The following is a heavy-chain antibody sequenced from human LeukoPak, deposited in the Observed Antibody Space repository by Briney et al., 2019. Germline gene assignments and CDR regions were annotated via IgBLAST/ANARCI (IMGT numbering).Heavy chain of an antibody. CDR3: ARSPYYDILTGSRGTFDY. J-gene: IGHJ4*02. Sequence: SGPTLVNPTQTLTLTCTFSGFSFSTSGVGVGWIRQPPGKALEWLAVIYWDEDERYRPSLKSRLTINKDTSKNQVVLTMTNMDPMDTATYYCARSPYYDILTGSRGTFDYWGRGILVTVSS. CDR2: IYWDEDE. V-gene: IGHV2-5*02. CDR1: GFSFSTSGVG. D-gene: IGHD3-9*01.